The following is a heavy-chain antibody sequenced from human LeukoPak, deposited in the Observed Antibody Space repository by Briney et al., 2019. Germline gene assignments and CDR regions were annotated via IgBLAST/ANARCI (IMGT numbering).Heavy chain of an antibody. CDR2: INPSGGST. CDR1: GYMFSIND. CDR3: ARGLMGYYYDSSGYLGY. V-gene: IGHV1-46*01. J-gene: IGHJ4*02. Sequence: GASVKVSCKASGYMFSINDMHWVRQAPGQGLEWMGIINPSGGSTSYAQKFQGRVTMTRDMSTSTVYMELSSLRSEDTAVYYCARGLMGYYYDSSGYLGYWGQGTLVTVSS. D-gene: IGHD3-22*01.